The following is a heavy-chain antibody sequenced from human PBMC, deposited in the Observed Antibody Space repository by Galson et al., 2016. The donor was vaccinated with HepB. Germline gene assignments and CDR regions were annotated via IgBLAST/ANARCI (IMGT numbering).Heavy chain of an antibody. D-gene: IGHD6-19*01. CDR3: ARRLDTQRRIAGWGWGMDV. CDR2: INQDGREK. Sequence: SLRLSCAASGFTFRSYWMSWVRQAPGKGLEWVANINQDGREKYSVDFVKGRFTISRDNGNNSLYPQMRCLRVEDPGVYYCARRLDTQRRIAGWGWGMDVWGQGTTVTVS. V-gene: IGHV3-7*01. J-gene: IGHJ6*02. CDR1: GFTFRSYW.